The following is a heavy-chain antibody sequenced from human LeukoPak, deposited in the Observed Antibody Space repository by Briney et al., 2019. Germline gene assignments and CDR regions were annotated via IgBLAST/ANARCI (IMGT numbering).Heavy chain of an antibody. J-gene: IGHJ4*02. CDR2: IKQDGSEK. CDR3: ARDLGRSSSWYGDY. V-gene: IGHV3-7*01. Sequence: GGSLRLSGAASGFTCSSYWMSWVRQAPGKGLEWVANIKQDGSEKYYVDSVKGRFTISRDNAKNSLYLQMNSLRAEDTAVYYCARDLGRSSSWYGDYWGQGTLVTVSS. CDR1: GFTCSSYW. D-gene: IGHD6-13*01.